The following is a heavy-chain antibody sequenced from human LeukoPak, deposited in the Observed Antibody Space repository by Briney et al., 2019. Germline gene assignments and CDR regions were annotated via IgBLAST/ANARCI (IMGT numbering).Heavy chain of an antibody. V-gene: IGHV4-34*01. Sequence: SETLSLTCTVSGGSISGYYWSWIRQPPGKGLEWIGDINHSGSTNYNPSLKSRVTISVDTSKNQFSLKLSSVTAADTAVYYCARGPYDSSGYYYEGYWYFDLWGRGTLVTVSS. D-gene: IGHD3-22*01. CDR2: INHSGST. CDR1: GGSISGYY. CDR3: ARGPYDSSGYYYEGYWYFDL. J-gene: IGHJ2*01.